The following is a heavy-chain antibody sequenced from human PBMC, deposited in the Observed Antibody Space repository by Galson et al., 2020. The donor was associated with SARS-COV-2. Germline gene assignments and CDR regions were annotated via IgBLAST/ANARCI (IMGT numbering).Heavy chain of an antibody. CDR1: GFTFSDSA. CDR2: IRSRANSYAT. D-gene: IGHD3-16*01. V-gene: IGHV3-73*01. Sequence: GALKISCAASGFTFSDSAIQWVRQASGRGLEWIGRIRSRANSYATAYAASVTGRFTISRDDSENTAFLQMNSLRMEDTALYYCTGGSDYWGQGTLVTVSS. CDR3: TGGSDY. J-gene: IGHJ4*02.